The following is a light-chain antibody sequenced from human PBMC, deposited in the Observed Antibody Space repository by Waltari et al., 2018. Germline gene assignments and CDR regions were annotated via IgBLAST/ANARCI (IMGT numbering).Light chain of an antibody. CDR1: NTVVGPFDL. CDR3: CAVGVSRNSWV. J-gene: IGLJ3*02. Sequence: QSALTQPASVSGSPGQSLTTSCPGTNTVVGPFDLVSWYQQYSDKASKLIIYNVIKRPSEISNRFSGSKSGNTASLTISGLQAEDEADYFCCAVGVSRNSWVFGGGTKLTVL. CDR2: NVI. V-gene: IGLV2-23*02.